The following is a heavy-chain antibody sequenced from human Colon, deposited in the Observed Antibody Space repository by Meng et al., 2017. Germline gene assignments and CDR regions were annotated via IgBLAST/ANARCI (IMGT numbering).Heavy chain of an antibody. CDR3: ARVPTTVDPFES. Sequence: QGILQESGPGLVMPSGTLSLTCTVSGGSISSNNWWSWVRQSPGRGLEWIGEIYQSGSTNYSPSLKSRVTISLDKSKNQFSLKVSYMTAADTAVYFCARVPTTVDPFESWGQGTLVTVSS. CDR1: GGSISSNNW. D-gene: IGHD4-23*01. V-gene: IGHV4-4*02. J-gene: IGHJ4*02. CDR2: IYQSGST.